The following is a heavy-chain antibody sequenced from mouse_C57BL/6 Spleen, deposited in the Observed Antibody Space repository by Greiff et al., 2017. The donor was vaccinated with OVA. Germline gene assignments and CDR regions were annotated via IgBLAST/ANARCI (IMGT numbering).Heavy chain of an antibody. CDR2: IYPGDGDT. J-gene: IGHJ1*03. D-gene: IGHD1-1*02. Sequence: QVQLKESGPELVKPGASVKISCKASGYAFSSSWMNWVKQRPGKGLEWIGRIYPGDGDTNYNGKFKGKATLTADKSSSTAYMQLSSLTSEDSAVYFCARWGVGWYFDVWGTGTTVTVSS. V-gene: IGHV1-82*01. CDR1: GYAFSSSW. CDR3: ARWGVGWYFDV.